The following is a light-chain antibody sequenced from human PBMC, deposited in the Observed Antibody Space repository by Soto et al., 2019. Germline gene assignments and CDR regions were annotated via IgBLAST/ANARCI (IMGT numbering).Light chain of an antibody. V-gene: IGLV3-9*01. CDR2: RDS. Sequence: YELTQPLSVSVALGQTARITCGGTNIGSKNVPWYQQKPGQAPVLVIYRDSNRPSGIPERFSGSNSGNTATLTISRAQAGDEADYYCQVWDSSTARVFGGGTKLTVL. J-gene: IGLJ3*02. CDR1: NIGSKN. CDR3: QVWDSSTARV.